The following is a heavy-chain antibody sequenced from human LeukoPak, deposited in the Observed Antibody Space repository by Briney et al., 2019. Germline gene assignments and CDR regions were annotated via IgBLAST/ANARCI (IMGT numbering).Heavy chain of an antibody. Sequence: SETLSLTCSVFGYSITGGFHWGWIRQPPGKGLEWIGSIYYSGNTYYNPSLKSRVTMSADTSKNQFSLRLTSVTAADTAVYYCARLIAVAGTWFWFDPWGQGTLVTVSS. J-gene: IGHJ5*02. CDR3: ARLIAVAGTWFWFDP. V-gene: IGHV4-38-2*02. CDR2: IYYSGNT. D-gene: IGHD6-19*01. CDR1: GYSITGGFH.